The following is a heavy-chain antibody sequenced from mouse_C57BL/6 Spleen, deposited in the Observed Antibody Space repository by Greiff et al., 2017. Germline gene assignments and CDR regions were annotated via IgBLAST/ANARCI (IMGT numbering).Heavy chain of an antibody. CDR2: ISSGSSTI. J-gene: IGHJ1*03. Sequence: EVKLVESGGGLVKPGGSLKLSCAASGFTFSDYGMHWVRQAPEKGLEWVAYISSGSSTIYYADTVKGRFTISRDTAKNTLFLQMTSLRSEDTAMYYGERDSEGDGSSYLYFDVWGTGTTVTVSS. CDR1: GFTFSDYG. CDR3: ERDSEGDGSSYLYFDV. V-gene: IGHV5-17*01. D-gene: IGHD1-1*01.